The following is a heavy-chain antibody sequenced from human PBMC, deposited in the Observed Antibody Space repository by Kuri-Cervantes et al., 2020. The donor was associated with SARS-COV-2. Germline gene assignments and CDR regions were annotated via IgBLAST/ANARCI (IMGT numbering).Heavy chain of an antibody. J-gene: IGHJ5*02. CDR2: IYHSGST. D-gene: IGHD3-9*01. Sequence: SQTLPLPCAVSGGSISSGGYSWSWIRQPPGKGLEWIGYIYHSGSTYYNPSLKSRVTISVDTTKNQFSLKLSSVTAADTAVYYCARHSDILTGTNWCDPWGQGTLVTVSS. CDR3: ARHSDILTGTNWCDP. V-gene: IGHV4-30-2*03. CDR1: GGSISSGGYS.